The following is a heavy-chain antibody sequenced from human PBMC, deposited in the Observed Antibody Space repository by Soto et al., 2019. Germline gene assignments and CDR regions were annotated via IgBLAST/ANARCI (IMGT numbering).Heavy chain of an antibody. CDR3: ARETPNLTHFDP. V-gene: IGHV3-53*01. Sequence: PGGSLRLSCAASGFTFSSYATSWVRQAPGKGLEWVSVIYSGGSTYYADSVKGRFTISRDNSKNTLYLQMNSLRAEDTAVYYCARETPNLTHFDPWGQGTLVTVSS. CDR2: IYSGGST. J-gene: IGHJ5*02. CDR1: GFTFSSYA.